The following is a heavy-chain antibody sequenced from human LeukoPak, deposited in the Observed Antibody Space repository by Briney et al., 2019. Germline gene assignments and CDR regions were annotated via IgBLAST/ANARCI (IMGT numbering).Heavy chain of an antibody. J-gene: IGHJ4*02. CDR2: ISSDGSNK. V-gene: IGHV3-30*03. Sequence: GRSLRLSCAASGFTFGSYAMNWVRQAPGKGLEWVAVISSDGSNKFYVDSVKGRFTISRDNPKNTLYLQMNSLRAEDTAVYYCARGLPLVFDYWGQGTLVTVSS. CDR1: GFTFGSYA. CDR3: ARGLPLVFDY.